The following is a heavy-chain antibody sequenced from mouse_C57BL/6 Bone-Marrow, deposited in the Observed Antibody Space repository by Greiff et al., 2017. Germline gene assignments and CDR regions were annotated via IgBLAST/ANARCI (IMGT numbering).Heavy chain of an antibody. CDR2: IYPGDGDT. Sequence: QVQLQQSGAELVKPGASVKISCKASGYAFSSYWMNWVKQRPGKGLEWIGQIYPGDGDTNYNGKFKGKATLTADKSYSTAYMQLSSLTSEDAAVYFCARSYYYAVDYWGQGTSVTVSS. J-gene: IGHJ4*01. CDR3: ARSYYYAVDY. CDR1: GYAFSSYW. V-gene: IGHV1-80*01.